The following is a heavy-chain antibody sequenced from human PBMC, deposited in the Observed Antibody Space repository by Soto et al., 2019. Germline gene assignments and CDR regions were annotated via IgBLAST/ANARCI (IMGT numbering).Heavy chain of an antibody. V-gene: IGHV3-7*01. CDR2: IKLDGSEK. CDR3: VRARIDY. CDR1: GFTFSGYW. J-gene: IGHJ4*02. Sequence: EVQLVESGGGLVQPGGSLRLSCAASGFTFSGYWMTWVRQAPGKGLEWVANIKLDGSEKYYVDSVKGRFTISRDNAKNPLYLQLNSLRAEDTAVYYCVRARIDYWGQGTLVTVSS.